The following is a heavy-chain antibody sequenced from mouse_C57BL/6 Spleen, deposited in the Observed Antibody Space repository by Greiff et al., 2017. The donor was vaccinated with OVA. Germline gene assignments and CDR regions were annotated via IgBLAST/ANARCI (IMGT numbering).Heavy chain of an antibody. Sequence: QVQLQQSGAELVKPGASVKISCKASGYAFSSYWMNWVKQRPGKGLEWIGQIYPGDGDTNYNGKFKGKATLTADTSSSTAYMQLSSLTSEDSAVYFCARENYSNPWYFDVWGTGTTVTVSS. V-gene: IGHV1-80*01. CDR1: GYAFSSYW. D-gene: IGHD2-5*01. CDR3: ARENYSNPWYFDV. J-gene: IGHJ1*03. CDR2: IYPGDGDT.